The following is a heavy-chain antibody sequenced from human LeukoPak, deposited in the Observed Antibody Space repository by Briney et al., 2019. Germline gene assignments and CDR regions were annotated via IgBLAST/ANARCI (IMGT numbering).Heavy chain of an antibody. CDR1: GFTFSDYG. V-gene: IGHV3-30*18. J-gene: IGHJ4*02. Sequence: GRSLRLSCAASGFTFSDYGMHWARLAPGKGLEWVAHISHDGSSQNYADSVQGRFTISRDNSKNAVDLQMDSLRAEDTAVYYCAKDGPLPYTSTSFGRHFLEYWGQGTLVTVSS. D-gene: IGHD6-13*01. CDR3: AKDGPLPYTSTSFGRHFLEY. CDR2: ISHDGSSQ.